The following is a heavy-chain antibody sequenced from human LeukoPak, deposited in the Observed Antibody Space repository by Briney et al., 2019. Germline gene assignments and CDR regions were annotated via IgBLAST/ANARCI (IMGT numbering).Heavy chain of an antibody. J-gene: IGHJ4*02. Sequence: GGSLRLSCAASGFTVSSNYMNWVRQAPGKGLEWVSVIYSGGSTYYADSVKGRFTISRDNSKNTLYLQMNSLRAEDTAVYYCAKELGSSWYSYFDYWGQGTLVTVSS. CDR3: AKELGSSWYSYFDY. D-gene: IGHD6-13*01. CDR1: GFTVSSNY. V-gene: IGHV3-53*01. CDR2: IYSGGST.